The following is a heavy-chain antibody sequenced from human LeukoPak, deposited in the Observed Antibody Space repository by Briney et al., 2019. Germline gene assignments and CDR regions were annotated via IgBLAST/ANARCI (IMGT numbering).Heavy chain of an antibody. Sequence: GGSLRLSCAASGFTFTTYNMTWVRQAPGKGLEWVAYISRESAYIYYGASVKGRFTISRDNAKNSLYLQMNSLRAEDTAVYYCAHSSTRRPYWGQGTLVTVSS. V-gene: IGHV3-21*01. J-gene: IGHJ4*02. CDR2: ISRESAYI. CDR1: GFTFTTYN. CDR3: AHSSTRRPY. D-gene: IGHD2-2*01.